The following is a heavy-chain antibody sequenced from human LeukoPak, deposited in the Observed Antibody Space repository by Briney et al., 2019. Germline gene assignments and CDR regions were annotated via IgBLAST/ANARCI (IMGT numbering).Heavy chain of an antibody. CDR3: ARVPTMYGGFYFDY. CDR1: GGSISSSSYY. D-gene: IGHD2-15*01. V-gene: IGHV4-39*01. CDR2: IYYSGST. Sequence: SETLSLTCTVSGGSISSSSYYWGWIRQPPGKGLEWIGSIYYSGSTYYNPSLKSRVTVSVDTSKNQFSLKLTSVTAADTAVYYCARVPTMYGGFYFDYWGQGTLVTVSS. J-gene: IGHJ4*02.